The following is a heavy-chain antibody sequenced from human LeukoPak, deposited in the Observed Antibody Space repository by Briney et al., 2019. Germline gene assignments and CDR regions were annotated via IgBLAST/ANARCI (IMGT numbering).Heavy chain of an antibody. CDR1: GFSLSTSGMS. CDR2: IDWDGDK. V-gene: IGHV2-70*11. Sequence: SGPALVKPTQTLTLTCTFSGFSLSTSGMSVNWIRQPPGEALEWLARIDWDGDKYYTTSLKTRLTISKDTSKNQVVLTMTNMDPVDTATYYCARIRRGSGWLRDDYYYYMDVWGKGTTVTVSS. J-gene: IGHJ6*03. CDR3: ARIRRGSGWLRDDYYYYMDV. D-gene: IGHD6-19*01.